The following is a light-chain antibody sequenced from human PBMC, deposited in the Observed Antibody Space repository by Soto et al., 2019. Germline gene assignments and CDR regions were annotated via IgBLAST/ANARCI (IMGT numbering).Light chain of an antibody. CDR3: QQSYSTPPT. J-gene: IGKJ1*01. CDR1: QTISSY. Sequence: DIQMTQSPSSLSASVGDRVTITCRASQTISSYLNWYQQKPGKAPKLLIYAASSLQSGVPSRFTGSGSGTDFTLTISSLQHEDFATYYCQQSYSTPPTFGQGPKVDIK. CDR2: AAS. V-gene: IGKV1-39*01.